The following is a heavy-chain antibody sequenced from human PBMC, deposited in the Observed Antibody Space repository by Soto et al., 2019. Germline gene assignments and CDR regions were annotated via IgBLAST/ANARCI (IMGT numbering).Heavy chain of an antibody. D-gene: IGHD3-3*01. Sequence: QVQLQESGPGLVKPSQTLSLTCTVSGDSITTGGYHWSWIRQHPGKGLEWIGYIYHSGGTYFNPSIKSRITMAVATTKNLFTMTLTSVTAADTAVYYCATGAVTTDHCFGTWGQGTMVTVSS. CDR1: GDSITTGGYH. CDR3: ATGAVTTDHCFGT. CDR2: IYHSGGT. V-gene: IGHV4-31*03. J-gene: IGHJ5*02.